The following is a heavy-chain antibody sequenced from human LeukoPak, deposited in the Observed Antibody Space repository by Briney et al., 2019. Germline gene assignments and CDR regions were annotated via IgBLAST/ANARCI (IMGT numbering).Heavy chain of an antibody. J-gene: IGHJ4*02. CDR3: ARERRSIAVAGTDY. Sequence: SETLSLTCAVYGGSFSGYYWSWIRQPPGKGLEWIGSIYYSGSTYYNPSLKSRVTISVDTSKNQFSLKLSSVTAADTAVYYCARERRSIAVAGTDYWGQGTLVTVSS. CDR2: IYYSGST. V-gene: IGHV4-34*01. D-gene: IGHD6-19*01. CDR1: GGSFSGYY.